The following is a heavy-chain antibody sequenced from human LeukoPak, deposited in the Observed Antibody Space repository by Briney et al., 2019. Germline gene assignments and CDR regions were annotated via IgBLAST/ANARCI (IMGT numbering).Heavy chain of an antibody. V-gene: IGHV3-21*01. D-gene: IGHD2-21*02. Sequence: GGSLRLSCAASGFTFSSYSMNWVRQAPGKGLEWVSSISSSSSYIYYADSVKGRFTISRDNAKNSLYLQMNSLGAEDTAVYYCARYDCGGDCYPYYFDYWGQGTLVTVSS. CDR1: GFTFSSYS. CDR3: ARYDCGGDCYPYYFDY. J-gene: IGHJ4*02. CDR2: ISSSSSYI.